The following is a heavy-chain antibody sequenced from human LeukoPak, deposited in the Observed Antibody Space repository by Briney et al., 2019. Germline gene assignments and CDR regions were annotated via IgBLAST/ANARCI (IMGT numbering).Heavy chain of an antibody. J-gene: IGHJ6*03. D-gene: IGHD6-13*01. Sequence: SETLSLTCTVPGGSISSSSYYWSWIRQPPGKGLEWIGYIYYSGSTNYNPSLKSRVTISVDTSKNQVSLKLSSVTAADTAVYYCARTTEAHSWRTRYYDYYMDVWGKGTTVTVSS. CDR3: ARTTEAHSWRTRYYDYYMDV. CDR1: GGSISSSSYY. CDR2: IYYSGST. V-gene: IGHV4-61*01.